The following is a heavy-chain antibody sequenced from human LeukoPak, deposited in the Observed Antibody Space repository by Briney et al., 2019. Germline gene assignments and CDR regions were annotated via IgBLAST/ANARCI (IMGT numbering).Heavy chain of an antibody. J-gene: IGHJ6*03. CDR1: GFNFSNYW. CDR2: ITSSSSTM. V-gene: IGHV3-48*01. CDR3: ASRYCTGVNCFAASYMCMDV. Sequence: GGFLRLSCAASGFNFSNYWMHWVRQAPGKGLEWVSYITSSSSTMFYADSVKGRFTISRDNAENSMYLQMNNLRVEDTAVYYCASRYCTGVNCFAASYMCMDVWGKGTTVTVSS. D-gene: IGHD2-8*02.